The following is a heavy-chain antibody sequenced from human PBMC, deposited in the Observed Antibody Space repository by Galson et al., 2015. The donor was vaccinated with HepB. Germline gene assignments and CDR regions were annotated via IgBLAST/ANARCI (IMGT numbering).Heavy chain of an antibody. CDR3: ARDMCSGSSCSWAPFAY. CDR1: GSNFTTYA. Sequence: SVKVSCKASGSNFTTYAMHWVRQAPGQGLEWMGWIRGCNGYTKYAQKFQGRVTITRDTSASTAYMELRSLRSEDTAVYYCARDMCSGSSCSWAPFAYWCQRTLVTVPS. CDR2: IRGCNGYT. J-gene: IGHJ4*02. V-gene: IGHV1-3*01. D-gene: IGHD2-15*01.